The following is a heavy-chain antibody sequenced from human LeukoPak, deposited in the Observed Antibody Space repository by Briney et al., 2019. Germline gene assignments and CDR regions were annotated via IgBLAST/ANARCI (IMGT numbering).Heavy chain of an antibody. V-gene: IGHV4-59*01. D-gene: IGHD3-22*01. CDR2: IYYGGST. Sequence: SETLSLTCTVSGGSISSYYWSWIRQPPGKGLEWIGYIYYGGSTNYNPSLKSRVTISVDTSKNQFSLKLSSVTAADTAVYYCARVSRYYYDSSGYYGRSDYYGMDVWGQGTTVTVSS. CDR1: GGSISSYY. J-gene: IGHJ6*02. CDR3: ARVSRYYYDSSGYYGRSDYYGMDV.